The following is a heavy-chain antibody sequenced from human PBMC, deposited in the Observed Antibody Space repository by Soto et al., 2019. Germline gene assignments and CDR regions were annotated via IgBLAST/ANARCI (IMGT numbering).Heavy chain of an antibody. V-gene: IGHV1-58*02. J-gene: IGHJ4*02. CDR2: NAVGSGNT. CDR3: TADLYDSSGFYYPSPY. CDR1: GFSFTTSA. Sequence: QLQLVQSGPEVRKPGTSVKVSCKASGFSFTTSAIQWVRQARGQRLEWIGWNAVGSGNTNYAQKFQERVTITRDMSTDTAYMELSSLRSEDTAVYYCTADLYDSSGFYYPSPYWGQGTLVTVSS. D-gene: IGHD3-22*01.